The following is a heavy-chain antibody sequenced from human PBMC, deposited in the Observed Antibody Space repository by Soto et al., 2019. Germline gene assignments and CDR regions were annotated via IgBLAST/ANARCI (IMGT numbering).Heavy chain of an antibody. D-gene: IGHD3-22*01. Sequence: EVQLLESGGGLVQRGGSLRLSCAASKFTFSTYAMTWVRQAPGKGLEWVSDISGSGDNTYYADSVKGRFTISRDNSKSTLYLQMNSLRAEDTAVYYWVRGNYDSSGLYLAGWFDPWGHGTLVTVSS. J-gene: IGHJ5*02. CDR1: KFTFSTYA. CDR2: ISGSGDNT. V-gene: IGHV3-23*01. CDR3: VRGNYDSSGLYLAGWFDP.